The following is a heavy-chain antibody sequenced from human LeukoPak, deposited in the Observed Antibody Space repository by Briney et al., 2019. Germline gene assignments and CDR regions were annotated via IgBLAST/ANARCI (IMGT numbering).Heavy chain of an antibody. CDR3: AGSLYYYGSGIYYPPGE. D-gene: IGHD3-10*01. J-gene: IGHJ4*02. Sequence: SETLSLTCTVFGGSISSYYWSWIRQPPGKGLEWIGYIYYSGSTDYNPSLKSRVTISVDTSKNQFSLKLNSVTAADTAVYYCAGSLYYYGSGIYYPPGEWGQGTLVTVSS. CDR1: GGSISSYY. V-gene: IGHV4-59*01. CDR2: IYYSGST.